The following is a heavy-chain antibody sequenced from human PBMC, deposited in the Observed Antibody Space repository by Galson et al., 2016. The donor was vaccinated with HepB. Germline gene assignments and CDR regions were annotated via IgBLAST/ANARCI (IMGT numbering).Heavy chain of an antibody. J-gene: IGHJ6*02. CDR3: ARARMEDDNYSGMDV. D-gene: IGHD1-1*01. V-gene: IGHV4-61*01. Sequence: SETLSLTCTVSRGSVRSGSHYWTWIRQPPGKGLEWIGYIYSSGSTNYNRSLKSRVTMSVDTSKNQFSLKVNSVTAADTAVYYCARARMEDDNYSGMDVWGQGTNVTVSS. CDR1: RGSVRSGSHY. CDR2: IYSSGST.